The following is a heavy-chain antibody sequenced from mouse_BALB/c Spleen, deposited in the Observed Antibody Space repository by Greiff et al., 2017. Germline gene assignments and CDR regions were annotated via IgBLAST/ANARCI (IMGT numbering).Heavy chain of an antibody. Sequence: VQLQQSGPGLVKPSQSLSLTCTVTGYSITSDYAWNWIRQFPGNKLEWMGYISYSGSTSYNPSLKSRISITRDTSKNQFFLQLNSVTTEDTATYYCAVYVYAMDYWGQGTSVTVSS. J-gene: IGHJ4*01. V-gene: IGHV3-2*02. CDR3: AVYVYAMDY. CDR2: ISYSGST. CDR1: GYSITSDYA. D-gene: IGHD2-14*01.